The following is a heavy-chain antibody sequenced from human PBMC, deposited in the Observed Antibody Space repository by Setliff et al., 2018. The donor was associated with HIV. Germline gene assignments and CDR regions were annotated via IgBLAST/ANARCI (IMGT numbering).Heavy chain of an antibody. CDR2: IFHTGST. CDR3: ARILVAAAGTGFDP. Sequence: PSETLSLTCAVSGGSISGSKWWHWVRQPPGKGLEWIGEIFHTGSTNYNPSLKSRVTISVDKSNNQFSLKLSSVTAADTAVYYCARILVAAAGTGFDPWGQGILVTVSS. J-gene: IGHJ5*02. V-gene: IGHV4-4*02. D-gene: IGHD6-13*01. CDR1: GGSISGSKW.